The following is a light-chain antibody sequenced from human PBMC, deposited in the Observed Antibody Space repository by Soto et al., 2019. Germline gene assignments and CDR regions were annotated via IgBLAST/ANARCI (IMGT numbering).Light chain of an antibody. CDR1: KNANSNY. Sequence: DMASTQSPCTLSVPPGVRAALSCRATKNANSNYLAWYQQKPGQAPRIIIYAASGRTSGIPARFSGSGSGTEFTLTISRLEPEDFAVYYCQQYGSLSWTFGQGTKVDIK. CDR3: QQYGSLSWT. V-gene: IGKV3-20*01. J-gene: IGKJ1*01. CDR2: AAS.